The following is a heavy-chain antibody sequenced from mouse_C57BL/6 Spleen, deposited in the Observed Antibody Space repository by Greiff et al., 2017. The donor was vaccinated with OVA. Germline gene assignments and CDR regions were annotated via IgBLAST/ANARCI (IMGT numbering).Heavy chain of an antibody. V-gene: IGHV5-17*01. CDR2: ISSGSSTI. J-gene: IGHJ4*01. Sequence: EVMLVESGGGLVKPGGSLKLSCAASGFTFSDYGMHWVRQAPEKGLEWVAYISSGSSTIYYADTVKGRVTISRDNAKNTLFLQMTSLRSEDAAMYYCARPGLLYAMDYWGQGTSVTVSS. D-gene: IGHD2-10*01. CDR1: GFTFSDYG. CDR3: ARPGLLYAMDY.